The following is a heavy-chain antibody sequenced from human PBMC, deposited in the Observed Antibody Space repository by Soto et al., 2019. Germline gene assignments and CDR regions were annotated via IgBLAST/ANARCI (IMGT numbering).Heavy chain of an antibody. CDR3: ARTLYGDNVDY. Sequence: GASVKVSCKTSGGTFSNDIITWVRQAPGQRLEWMGWISAYNGNTNYAQKLQGRVTMTRNTSISTAYMELSSLISEDTAVYYCARTLYGDNVDYWGQGTLVTVSS. CDR2: ISAYNGNT. CDR1: GGTFSNDI. D-gene: IGHD4-17*01. J-gene: IGHJ4*02. V-gene: IGHV1-8*02.